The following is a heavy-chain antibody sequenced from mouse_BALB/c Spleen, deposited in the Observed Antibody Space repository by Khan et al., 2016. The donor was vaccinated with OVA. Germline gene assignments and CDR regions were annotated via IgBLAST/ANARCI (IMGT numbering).Heavy chain of an antibody. CDR1: GFSLTTYG. J-gene: IGHJ3*01. CDR2: IWSGGST. CDR3: ARNYDYDEGLAY. V-gene: IGHV2-2*02. D-gene: IGHD2-4*01. Sequence: VQLQESGPGLVQPSQSLSITCTVSGFSLTTYGVHWVRQSPGKGLEWLGVIWSGGSTDYNAAFISRLSIRKDSSKSQVFFKMNSLQVNDTAIYYCARNYDYDEGLAYRGQGTLVTVSA.